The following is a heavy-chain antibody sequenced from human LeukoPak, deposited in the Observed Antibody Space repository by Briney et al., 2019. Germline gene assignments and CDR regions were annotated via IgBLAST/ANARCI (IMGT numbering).Heavy chain of an antibody. D-gene: IGHD2-21*02. J-gene: IGHJ6*04. CDR3: ARDGAAYCGGDCPVAVSRYYYGMDV. CDR2: IYYSGST. Sequence: SETLSLTCTVSGGSVSSGSYYWSWIRQPPGKGLEWIGYIYYSGSTNYNPSLKSRVTISVDKSKNQFSLKLSSVTAADTAVYYCARDGAAYCGGDCPVAVSRYYYGMDVWGKGTTVTVSS. V-gene: IGHV4-61*01. CDR1: GGSVSSGSYY.